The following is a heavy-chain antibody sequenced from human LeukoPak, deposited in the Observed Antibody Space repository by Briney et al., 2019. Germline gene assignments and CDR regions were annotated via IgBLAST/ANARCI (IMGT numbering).Heavy chain of an antibody. D-gene: IGHD3-22*01. Sequence: GESLKISCKGSGYSFSNYWIGWVRQMPGKGLEWMGIIYPGDSDTRYSPSFQGQVTISADKSISTAYLQWSSLKASDTAIYYCARPTDSSDYYPGYWGQGTLVTVSS. V-gene: IGHV5-51*01. CDR3: ARPTDSSDYYPGY. J-gene: IGHJ4*02. CDR2: IYPGDSDT. CDR1: GYSFSNYW.